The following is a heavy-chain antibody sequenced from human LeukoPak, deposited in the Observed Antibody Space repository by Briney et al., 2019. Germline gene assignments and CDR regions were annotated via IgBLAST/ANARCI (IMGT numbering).Heavy chain of an antibody. CDR2: MNSDGSSR. V-gene: IGHV3-74*01. J-gene: IGHJ4*02. CDR1: GFPFSIYW. D-gene: IGHD6-13*01. CDR3: AKDTGYTSSLGH. Sequence: QPGASLRLSCAASGFPFSIYWMYWVRQAPGKGPVWVSRMNSDGSSRSYADSVKGRFTISRDNAKNTLYLQMNSLRVEDTAVYYCAKDTGYTSSLGHWGQGTLVTVSS.